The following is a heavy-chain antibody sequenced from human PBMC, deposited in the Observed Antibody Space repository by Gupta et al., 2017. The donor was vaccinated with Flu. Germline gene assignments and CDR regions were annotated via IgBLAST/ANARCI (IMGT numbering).Heavy chain of an antibody. CDR1: GGSFSGYY. V-gene: IGHV4-34*01. D-gene: IGHD6-13*01. J-gene: IGHJ6*02. CDR3: ARGVLRRGYSSSWYAGGSYYYGMDV. CDR2: INHSGST. Sequence: QVQLQQWGAGLLKPSETLSLTCAVYGGSFSGYYWSWIRQPPGQGLEWIGEINHSGSTNYNPSLKSRVTISVDTSKNQFSLKLSSVTAADTAVYYCARGVLRRGYSSSWYAGGSYYYGMDVWGQGTTVTVSS.